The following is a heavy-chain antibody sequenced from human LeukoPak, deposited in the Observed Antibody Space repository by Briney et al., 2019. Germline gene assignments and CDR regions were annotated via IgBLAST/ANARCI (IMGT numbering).Heavy chain of an antibody. J-gene: IGHJ4*02. D-gene: IGHD2-2*01. V-gene: IGHV3-23*01. CDR2: ISGSGGST. CDR3: ASSTGVVPVFDY. Sequence: GGSLRLSCAASGFTFSSYAMSWVRQAPGKGLEWVSAISGSGGSTYYADSVKGQFTISRDNSKNTLYLQMNSLRAEDTAVYYCASSTGVVPVFDYWGQGTLVTVSS. CDR1: GFTFSSYA.